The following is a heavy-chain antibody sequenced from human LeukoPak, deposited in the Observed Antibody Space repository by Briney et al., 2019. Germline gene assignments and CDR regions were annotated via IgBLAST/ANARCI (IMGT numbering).Heavy chain of an antibody. V-gene: IGHV4-59*01. CDR3: ARDRRGTHDY. Sequence: SETLSLTCTVSGGSISSYYWSWIRQPPGKGLEWIGYIYYSGSTNYNPSLKSRVTISVDTSKNQFSLKLNSVTAADTAVYYCARDRRGTHDYWGQGTLVTVSS. D-gene: IGHD1-1*01. J-gene: IGHJ4*02. CDR1: GGSISSYY. CDR2: IYYSGST.